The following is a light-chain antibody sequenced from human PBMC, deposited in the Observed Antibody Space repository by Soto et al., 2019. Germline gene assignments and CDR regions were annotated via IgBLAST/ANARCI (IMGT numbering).Light chain of an antibody. CDR2: GNI. CDR3: GTWDSSLSAGV. CDR1: SSNIGAGYD. Sequence: QSVLTQPPSVSGAPGQRVTISCTGSSSNIGAGYDVDWYQQLPGAAPKLLIYGNINRPSGVPDRFSGSKSGPSATLGITGLQTGDEADYYCGTWDSSLSAGVFGTGTKVTVL. J-gene: IGLJ1*01. V-gene: IGLV1-40*01.